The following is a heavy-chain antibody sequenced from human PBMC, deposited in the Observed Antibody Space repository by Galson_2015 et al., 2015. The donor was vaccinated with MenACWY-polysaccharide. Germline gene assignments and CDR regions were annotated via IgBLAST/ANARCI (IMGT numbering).Heavy chain of an antibody. D-gene: IGHD3-10*01. Sequence: SLRLSCAASGFTFNGYAMHWVRQAPGKGLEWVALVNWDGTNTYYADSVKGRFTISRDNSKNSLYLQMNSLRTEDTALYYCAKDDSGSYPYWGQGTQVTVSS. V-gene: IGHV3-43*02. CDR3: AKDDSGSYPY. CDR2: VNWDGTNT. J-gene: IGHJ4*02. CDR1: GFTFNGYA.